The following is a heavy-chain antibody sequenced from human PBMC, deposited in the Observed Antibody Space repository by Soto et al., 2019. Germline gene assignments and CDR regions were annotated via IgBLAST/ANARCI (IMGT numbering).Heavy chain of an antibody. CDR3: ARAYYYGSGISNEAMDV. J-gene: IGHJ6*03. D-gene: IGHD3-10*01. CDR1: GFTFSSYG. V-gene: IGHV3-33*01. CDR2: IWYDGSNK. Sequence: GGSLRLSCAASGFTFSSYGMHWVRQAPGKGLEWVAVIWYDGSNKYYADSVKGRFTISRDNSKNTLYLQMNSLRAEDTAVYYCARAYYYGSGISNEAMDVWGKGTTVTVSS.